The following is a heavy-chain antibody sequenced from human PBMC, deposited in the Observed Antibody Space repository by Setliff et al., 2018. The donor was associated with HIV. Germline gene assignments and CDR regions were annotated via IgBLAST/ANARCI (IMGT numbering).Heavy chain of an antibody. Sequence: ASVKVSCAASGFTFSSYWMSWVRQAPGKGLEWVANIKQDGSEKYYVDSVKGRFTISRDNAKNSLYLQMNSLRAEDTAVYYCAREKMATNYYYYYMDVWGKGTTVTVSS. V-gene: IGHV3-7*01. CDR3: AREKMATNYYYYYMDV. D-gene: IGHD5-12*01. CDR1: GFTFSSYW. CDR2: IKQDGSEK. J-gene: IGHJ6*03.